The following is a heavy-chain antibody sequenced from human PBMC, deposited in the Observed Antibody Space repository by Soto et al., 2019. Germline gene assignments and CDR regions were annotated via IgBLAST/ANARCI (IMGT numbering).Heavy chain of an antibody. D-gene: IGHD3-22*01. Sequence: ASVKVSCKASGYTFTSYGISWVRQAPGQGLEWMGWISAYNGNTNYAQKLQGRVTMTTDTSTSTAYMELRSLRSDDTAVYYCARGARRTKSGSDHLNWFDPWGQGTLVTVSS. CDR3: ARGARRTKSGSDHLNWFDP. CDR1: GYTFTSYG. J-gene: IGHJ5*02. CDR2: ISAYNGNT. V-gene: IGHV1-18*01.